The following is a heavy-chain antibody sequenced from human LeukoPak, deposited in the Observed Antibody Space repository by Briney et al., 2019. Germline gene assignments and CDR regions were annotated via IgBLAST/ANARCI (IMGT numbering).Heavy chain of an antibody. J-gene: IGHJ5*02. CDR2: ISGSGGST. D-gene: IGHD6-13*01. CDR1: GFTFSSYA. V-gene: IGHV3-23*01. Sequence: PGGSLRLSCAASGFTFSSYAMSWVRQDPGKGLEWVSAISGSGGSTYYADSVKGRFTISRDNSKNTLYLQMNSLRAEDTAVYYCAKVRHLMVAAAGTNWFDPWGQGTLVTVSS. CDR3: AKVRHLMVAAAGTNWFDP.